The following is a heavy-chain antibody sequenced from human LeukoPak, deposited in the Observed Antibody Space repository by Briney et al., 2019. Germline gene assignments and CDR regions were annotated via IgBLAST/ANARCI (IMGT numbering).Heavy chain of an antibody. Sequence: SETLSLTCTVSDSSISSGGYYWSWIRQHPGKGLEWIGYIYYSGSTYYNPSLKSRVTISVDTSKNQISLKLSSVTAADTAVYYCARDRITMVLARSFYGMDVWGQGTTVTVSS. CDR1: DSSISSGGYY. J-gene: IGHJ6*02. D-gene: IGHD3-10*01. CDR3: ARDRITMVLARSFYGMDV. V-gene: IGHV4-31*03. CDR2: IYYSGST.